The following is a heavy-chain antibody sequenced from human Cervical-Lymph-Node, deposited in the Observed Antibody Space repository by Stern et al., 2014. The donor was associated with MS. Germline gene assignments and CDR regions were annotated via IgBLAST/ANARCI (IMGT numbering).Heavy chain of an antibody. CDR1: GGSISRHY. CDR3: ARGIISSAVDQ. CDR2: IYYSGGT. V-gene: IGHV4-59*11. D-gene: IGHD6-13*01. J-gene: IGHJ4*02. Sequence: QVQLQESGPGLVKPSETLSLTCTVSGGSISRHYCTWIRQPPGKGLEWIGYIYYSGGTNYNPSLESRVTISVDTFKNQFSLKLTSVTAADTAVYYCARGIISSAVDQWGQGTLVTVSS.